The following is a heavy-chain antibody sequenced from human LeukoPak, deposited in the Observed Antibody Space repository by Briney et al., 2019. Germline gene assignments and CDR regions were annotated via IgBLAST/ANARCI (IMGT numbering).Heavy chain of an antibody. Sequence: APVKVSCKASGYTFTSYAMNWVRQAPGQGLEWMGWINTNTGNPTYAQGFTGRFVFSLDTSVSTAYLQISSLKAEDTAVYYCARDLKAVAKTKGFFDYWGQGTLVTVSS. CDR2: INTNTGNP. CDR3: ARDLKAVAKTKGFFDY. J-gene: IGHJ4*02. CDR1: GYTFTSYA. V-gene: IGHV7-4-1*02. D-gene: IGHD6-19*01.